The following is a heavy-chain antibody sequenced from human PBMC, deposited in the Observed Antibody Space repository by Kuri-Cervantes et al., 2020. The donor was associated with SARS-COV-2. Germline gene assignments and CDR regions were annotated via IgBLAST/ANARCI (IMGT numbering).Heavy chain of an antibody. CDR2: IAGSLT. CDR3: ARESSSSTYAFDI. CDR1: TLTFNTYN. V-gene: IGHV3-21*01. J-gene: IGHJ3*02. D-gene: IGHD6-6*01. Sequence: GGSLRLSCAASTLTFNTYNMNWVRQAPGKGLEWVSSIAGSLTYYADSVKGRFTISRDNAKNSLYLQMNSLRAEDTALYYCARESSSSTYAFDIWGQGTMVTVSS.